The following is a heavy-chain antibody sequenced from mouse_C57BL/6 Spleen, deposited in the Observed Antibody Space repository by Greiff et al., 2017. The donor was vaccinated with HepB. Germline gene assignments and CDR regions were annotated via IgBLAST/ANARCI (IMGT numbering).Heavy chain of an antibody. Sequence: QVQLQQPGTELVKPGASVKLSCKASGYTFTSYWMHWVKQRPGQGLEWIGNINPSNGGTNYNEKFKSKATLTVDKSSSTAYMQLSSLTSEDSAVYYGARSPYDGYYSWFAYWGQGTLVTVSA. CDR3: ARSPYDGYYSWFAY. J-gene: IGHJ3*01. CDR2: INPSNGGT. CDR1: GYTFTSYW. D-gene: IGHD2-3*01. V-gene: IGHV1-53*01.